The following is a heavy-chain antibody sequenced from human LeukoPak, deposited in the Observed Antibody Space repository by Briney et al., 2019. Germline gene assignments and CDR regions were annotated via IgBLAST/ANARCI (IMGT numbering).Heavy chain of an antibody. CDR1: GGSISSGGYA. CDR2: IYHSGST. J-gene: IGHJ3*02. CDR3: ARGHHSFTIFFRDAFDI. D-gene: IGHD3-9*01. V-gene: IGHV4-30-2*01. Sequence: SQTLSLTCAVSGGSISSGGYAWSWIRQPPGKGLEWIGYIYHSGSTYYNPSLKSRVTISVDRSKNQFSLKLSSVTAADSTVYYCARGHHSFTIFFRDAFDIWGQGTMVTVSS.